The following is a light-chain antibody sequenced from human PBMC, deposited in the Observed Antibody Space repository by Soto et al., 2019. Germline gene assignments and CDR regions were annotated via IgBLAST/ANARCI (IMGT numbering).Light chain of an antibody. Sequence: EIVLTQSPATLSLSPGERATLSCRASQSVSSYLAWYQQKPGQAPRLLIYDASNRTTGIPARFSGSGSGTDFTLNISSLEPEDLAVYYCQQCSNWPTCGQGPKVEIK. CDR2: DAS. J-gene: IGKJ1*01. CDR1: QSVSSY. V-gene: IGKV3-11*01. CDR3: QQCSNWPT.